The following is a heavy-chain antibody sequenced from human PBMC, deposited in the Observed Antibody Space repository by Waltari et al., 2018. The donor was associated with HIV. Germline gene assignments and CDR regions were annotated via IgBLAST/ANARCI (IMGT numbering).Heavy chain of an antibody. J-gene: IGHJ4*02. D-gene: IGHD5-12*01. V-gene: IGHV3-23*01. CDR3: AKDGEEVATITIGFDY. Sequence: EVQLLESGGGLVQPGGSLRLSCAASGFTFSSYAMSWVRQAPGKGLEWVSAISGSGGSTYYADSGKGRFTISRDNSKNTLYLQMNSLRAEDTAVYYCAKDGEEVATITIGFDYWGQGTLVTVSS. CDR2: ISGSGGST. CDR1: GFTFSSYA.